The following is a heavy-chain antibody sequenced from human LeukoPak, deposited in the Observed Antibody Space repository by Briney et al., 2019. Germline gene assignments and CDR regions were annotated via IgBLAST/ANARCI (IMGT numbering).Heavy chain of an antibody. D-gene: IGHD6-19*01. J-gene: IGHJ4*02. Sequence: PGGSLRLSCAASGFTFSSYSMNWVRQAPGKGLEWVSSISSSSSYIYYADSVKGRFTISRDNAKNSLYLQMNSLRAEDTAVYYCASGSGWYPKYYFDYWGQGTLVTVSS. CDR1: GFTFSSYS. CDR3: ASGSGWYPKYYFDY. V-gene: IGHV3-21*01. CDR2: ISSSSSYI.